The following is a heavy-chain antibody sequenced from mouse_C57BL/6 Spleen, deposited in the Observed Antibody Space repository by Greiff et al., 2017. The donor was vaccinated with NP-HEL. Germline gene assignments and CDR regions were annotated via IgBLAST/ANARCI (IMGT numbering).Heavy chain of an antibody. CDR2: ISSGSSTI. D-gene: IGHD2-4*01. CDR1: GFTFSDYG. Sequence: EVQRVESGGGLVKPGGSLKLSCAASGFTFSDYGMHWVRQAPEKGLEWVAYISSGSSTIYYADTVKGRFTISRDNAKNTLFLQMTSRRSEDTAMYYCARQDYPYAMDYWGQGTSVTVSS. CDR3: ARQDYPYAMDY. V-gene: IGHV5-17*01. J-gene: IGHJ4*01.